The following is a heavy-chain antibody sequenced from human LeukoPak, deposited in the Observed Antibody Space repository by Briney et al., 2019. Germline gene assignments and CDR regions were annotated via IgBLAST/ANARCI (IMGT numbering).Heavy chain of an antibody. CDR2: IYYSGST. CDR1: GGSISSYY. J-gene: IGHJ4*02. CDR3: ARSGNWGFDY. D-gene: IGHD7-27*01. Sequence: PSETLSLTCTVSGGSISSYYWSWIRQPPGKGLEWIGYIYYSGSTNYNPSLKSRVTISVDTSKNQFSLKLSSVTAADTAVYYCARSGNWGFDYWGQGTLVTVPS. V-gene: IGHV4-59*01.